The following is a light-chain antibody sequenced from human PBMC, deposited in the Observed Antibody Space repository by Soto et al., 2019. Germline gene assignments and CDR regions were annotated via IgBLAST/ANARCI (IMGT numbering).Light chain of an antibody. V-gene: IGLV2-14*01. CDR2: EVS. CDR3: NSYTSSNTLNWV. Sequence: QSALTQPASVSGSPGQSITISCTGTSSDVGGYNYVSWYQQHPGKAPKLMIYEVSNRPSGVSNRFSGSKSGNTASLTISGLQAEDEAAYYCNSYTSSNTLNWVFGGGTKLTVL. J-gene: IGLJ3*02. CDR1: SSDVGGYNY.